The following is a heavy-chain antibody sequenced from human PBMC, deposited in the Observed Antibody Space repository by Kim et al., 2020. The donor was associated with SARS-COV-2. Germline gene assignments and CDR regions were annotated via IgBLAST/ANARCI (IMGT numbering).Heavy chain of an antibody. CDR2: IIPIFGTA. V-gene: IGHV1-69*13. CDR3: AREGSSSLSVDYFYGMDV. CDR1: GGTFNTYA. J-gene: IGHJ6*02. D-gene: IGHD2-2*01. Sequence: SVKVSCKASGGTFNTYAISWVRQAPGQGLEWMGGIIPIFGTASYAQKFQGRVTITSHESTTTAYMELSSLRSEDTAVYYCAREGSSSLSVDYFYGMDVWGQGTTVTVSS.